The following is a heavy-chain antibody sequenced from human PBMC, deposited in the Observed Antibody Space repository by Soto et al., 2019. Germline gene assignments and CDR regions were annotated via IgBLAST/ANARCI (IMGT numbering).Heavy chain of an antibody. D-gene: IGHD1-26*01. Sequence: QVQLVESGGDVVQPGRSLRLSCAASGFTFSNYGMHWARQAPGKGLEWVAAILYDGSNKYYADSVKGRFTISRDNSKNTLYLQMNSLRAEDTAVYSCAGGPYYFDYCGQGTLVTVSS. CDR3: AGGPYYFDY. CDR2: ILYDGSNK. V-gene: IGHV3-33*01. J-gene: IGHJ4*02. CDR1: GFTFSNYG.